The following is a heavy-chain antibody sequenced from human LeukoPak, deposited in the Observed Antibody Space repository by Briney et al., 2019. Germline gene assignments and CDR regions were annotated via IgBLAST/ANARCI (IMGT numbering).Heavy chain of an antibody. CDR1: GFTVSKNY. Sequence: GGSLRLSCAASGFTVSKNYMSWVRQAPGKGLEWVSVIYSGGSTYNADSVKGRFTISRDNSKNTLYLQMNSLSAEDTAVYCCARVPYGDSQGYWGQGTLVTVSS. V-gene: IGHV3-53*01. CDR2: IYSGGST. CDR3: ARVPYGDSQGY. D-gene: IGHD4-17*01. J-gene: IGHJ4*02.